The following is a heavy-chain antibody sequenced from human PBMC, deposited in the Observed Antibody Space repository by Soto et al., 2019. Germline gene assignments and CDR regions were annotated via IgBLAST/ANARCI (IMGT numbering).Heavy chain of an antibody. V-gene: IGHV1-3*01. Sequence: GASVKVSCKASGYTFTSNAIHWVRQAPGQRLEWMGWINVGNGNTKYSQEFQGRVTITRDTSASTVYMELSSLRSEDTAVYYCARDQVAGILDYWGQGALVTVSS. D-gene: IGHD2-15*01. CDR2: INVGNGNT. CDR1: GYTFTSNA. J-gene: IGHJ4*02. CDR3: ARDQVAGILDY.